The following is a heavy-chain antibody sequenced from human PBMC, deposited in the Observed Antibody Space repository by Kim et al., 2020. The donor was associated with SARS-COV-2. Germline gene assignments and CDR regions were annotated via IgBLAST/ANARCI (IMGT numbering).Heavy chain of an antibody. CDR3: VKDLSHDYGDYAYFDY. V-gene: IGHV3-64D*09. J-gene: IGHJ4*02. CDR1: GFTFSSYA. Sequence: GGSLRLSCSASGFTFSSYAMHWVRQAPGKGLEYVSAISSIGGSTYYADSVKGRFTISRDNSKNTLYLQMSSLRAEDTAVYYCVKDLSHDYGDYAYFDYWGQGTLVTVSS. CDR2: ISSIGGST. D-gene: IGHD4-17*01.